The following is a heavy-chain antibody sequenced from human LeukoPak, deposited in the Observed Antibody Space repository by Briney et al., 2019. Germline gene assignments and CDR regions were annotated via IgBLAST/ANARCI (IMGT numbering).Heavy chain of an antibody. Sequence: TGGSLRLSCAASGFTFSSYEMNWVRQAPGKGLEWVSYISSSGSTIYYADSVKGRFTISRDNSRNTLYLQMNSLRAEDTAVYYCAKPHFDYWGQGALVTVSS. CDR2: ISSSGSTI. J-gene: IGHJ4*02. CDR3: AKPHFDY. V-gene: IGHV3-48*03. CDR1: GFTFSSYE.